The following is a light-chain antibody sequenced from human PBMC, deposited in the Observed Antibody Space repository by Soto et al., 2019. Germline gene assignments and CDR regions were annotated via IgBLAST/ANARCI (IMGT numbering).Light chain of an antibody. CDR1: SSNIGGNS. Sequence: QSVLTQPPSVSGAPGQKVTISCSGSSSNIGGNSVSWYQQLPGTAPKLLIYDDNKRPSGIPDRFSGPKSGTSATLGITGFQTGDEADYYCGSWDSSMSDYVFGTGTKVTVL. CDR2: DDN. V-gene: IGLV1-51*01. J-gene: IGLJ1*01. CDR3: GSWDSSMSDYV.